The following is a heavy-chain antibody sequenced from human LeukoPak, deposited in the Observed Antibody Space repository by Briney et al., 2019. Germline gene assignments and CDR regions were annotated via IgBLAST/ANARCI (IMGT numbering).Heavy chain of an antibody. CDR2: IYYSGST. Sequence: TSPTLSLTCSVAGGSFSSYYWSWIRQPLGKGLEWNAYIYYSGSTHHNPSLKSRVTISVDTSKNQFSLKLSSVTAADTAVYYCARYVWGSYPTFEDYWGQGTLVTVSS. V-gene: IGHV4-59*01. CDR1: GGSFSSYY. CDR3: ARYVWGSYPTFEDY. J-gene: IGHJ4*02. D-gene: IGHD3-16*02.